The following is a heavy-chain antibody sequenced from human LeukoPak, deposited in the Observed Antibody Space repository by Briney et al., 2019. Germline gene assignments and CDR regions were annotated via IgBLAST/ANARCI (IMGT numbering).Heavy chain of an antibody. CDR1: GYTFTSYY. V-gene: IGHV1-46*01. D-gene: IGHD5-18*01. Sequence: ASVKVSCKASGYTFTSYYMHWVRQAPGQGLEWMGIINPSGGSTSYAQKFQGRVTMTRDMFTSTVYMELSSLRSEDTAVYYCARAGGYSYGEIGYMDVWGKGTTVTVSS. CDR3: ARAGGYSYGEIGYMDV. J-gene: IGHJ6*03. CDR2: INPSGGST.